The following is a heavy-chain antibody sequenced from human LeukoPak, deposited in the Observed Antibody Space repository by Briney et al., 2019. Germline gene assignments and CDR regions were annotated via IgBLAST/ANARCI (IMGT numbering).Heavy chain of an antibody. CDR1: GFTVSSNY. CDR2: IYSGGST. V-gene: IGHV3-53*01. J-gene: IGHJ4*02. D-gene: IGHD6-13*01. Sequence: PGGSLRLSCAASGFTVSSNYMSWVRQAPGKGLEWVSVIYSGGSTYYADSVKGRFTISRDNSKNTLYLQMNSLRAEDTAVYYCARGQQGSSWYDLDYWGQGTLVTVSS. CDR3: ARGQQGSSWYDLDY.